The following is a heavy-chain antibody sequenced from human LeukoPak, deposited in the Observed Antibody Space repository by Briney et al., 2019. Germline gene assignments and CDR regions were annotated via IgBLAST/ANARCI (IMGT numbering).Heavy chain of an antibody. CDR1: GGSISSYY. CDR3: ARDLYDFSGFGSWFDP. D-gene: IGHD3-3*01. V-gene: IGHV4-4*07. J-gene: IGHJ5*02. Sequence: SETLSLTCTVSGGSISSYYWSWIRQPAGKGLGGIGGIYTSGGTNYNPSLKSRVTMSVDTSKNQFSLKLSSVTAADTAVYYCARDLYDFSGFGSWFDPWGQGTLVTVSS. CDR2: IYTSGGT.